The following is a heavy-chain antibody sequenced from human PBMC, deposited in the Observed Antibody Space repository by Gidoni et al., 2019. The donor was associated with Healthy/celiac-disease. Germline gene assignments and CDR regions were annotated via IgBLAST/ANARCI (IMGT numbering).Heavy chain of an antibody. CDR3: ARAPYSSSSGDYYYYYGMDV. V-gene: IGHV3-21*01. D-gene: IGHD6-6*01. J-gene: IGHJ6*02. CDR2: ISSSSSYI. CDR1: GFTFSSYS. Sequence: EVQLVESGGGLVKPGGSLRLSCAASGFTFSSYSMNWVRQAPGKGLECVSSISSSSSYIYYADSVKGRFTISRDNAKNSLYLQMNSLRAEDTAVYYCARAPYSSSSGDYYYYYGMDVWGQGTTVTVSS.